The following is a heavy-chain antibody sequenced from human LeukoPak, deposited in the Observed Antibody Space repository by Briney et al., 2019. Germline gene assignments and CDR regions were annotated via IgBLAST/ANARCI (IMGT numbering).Heavy chain of an antibody. CDR3: ARESRDYDFWSGYYRQHYFDY. CDR2: ISSSSSYI. Sequence: GGSLRLSCAASGFTFSSYSVNWVRQAPGKGLEWVSSISSSSSYIYYADSVKGRFTISRDNAKNSLYLQMNSLRAEDTAVYYCARESRDYDFWSGYYRQHYFDYWGQGTLVTVSS. V-gene: IGHV3-21*01. J-gene: IGHJ4*02. CDR1: GFTFSSYS. D-gene: IGHD3-3*01.